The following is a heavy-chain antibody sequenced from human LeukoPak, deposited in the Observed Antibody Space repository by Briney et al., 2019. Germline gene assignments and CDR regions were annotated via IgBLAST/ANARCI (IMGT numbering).Heavy chain of an antibody. CDR2: IKQDASEK. D-gene: IGHD3-10*01. CDR1: GFTFSTYW. Sequence: GGSLRLSCAASGFTFSTYWMSWVRQAPGKGLEWVANIKQDASEKNYLDSVKGRFTISRDNAKNSLYLQMNSLRAEDTAVYYYARDKEKGGSGSKFDYWGQGTLVTVSS. V-gene: IGHV3-7*01. J-gene: IGHJ4*02. CDR3: ARDKEKGGSGSKFDY.